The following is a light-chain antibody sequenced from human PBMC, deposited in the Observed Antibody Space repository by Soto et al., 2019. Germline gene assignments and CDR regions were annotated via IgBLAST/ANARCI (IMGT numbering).Light chain of an antibody. CDR3: NSYTTSYTYI. CDR2: ASS. V-gene: IGLV2-14*01. CDR1: SSDVGSYNY. Sequence: QSVLTQPASVSGSPGQSITISCTGTSSDVGSYNYVSWYQHHPGKAPRLMIYASSNRPSGVSHRFSGSRSGNTASLTISGLQAEDEADYYCNSYTTSYTYIFGTGTRSPS. J-gene: IGLJ1*01.